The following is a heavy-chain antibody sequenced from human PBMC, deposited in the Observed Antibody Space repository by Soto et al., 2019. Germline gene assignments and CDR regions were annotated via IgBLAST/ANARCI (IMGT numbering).Heavy chain of an antibody. D-gene: IGHD3-16*01. CDR3: ASGAAFYYDTSRY. CDR2: ISPNGNNK. Sequence: SLRLSCAAPGFSFSIYALHWVRQAPGKRLEWVAVISPNGNNKYYADSVKGRFTISRDTSKSTLYLQMTSLRPEDTAVYYCASGAAFYYDTSRYWGQGTLVTVSS. J-gene: IGHJ4*02. V-gene: IGHV3-30-3*01. CDR1: GFSFSIYA.